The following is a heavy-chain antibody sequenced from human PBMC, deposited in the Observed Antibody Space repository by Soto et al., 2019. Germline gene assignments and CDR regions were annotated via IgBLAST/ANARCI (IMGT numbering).Heavy chain of an antibody. Sequence: QVQLVESGGGVVQTGRSLRLSCAASGFTFSSYGMHWVRQAPGKGLEWVAVIWYDGSKKYYADSVKGRFTISRDNSRNTLYMQMNSQIAEDTAVYYCARDHLEWLLYGWFDPWGQGTLVTVSS. CDR3: ARDHLEWLLYGWFDP. CDR1: GFTFSSYG. J-gene: IGHJ5*02. D-gene: IGHD3-3*01. V-gene: IGHV3-33*01. CDR2: IWYDGSKK.